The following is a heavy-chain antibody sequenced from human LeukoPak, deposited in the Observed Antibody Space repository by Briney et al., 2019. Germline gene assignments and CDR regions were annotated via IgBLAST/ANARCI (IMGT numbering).Heavy chain of an antibody. Sequence: DSVKGRFTISRDNSKNTLYLQMNSLRAEDTAVYHCAKEARGTKGFDYCGQGALVTVSS. D-gene: IGHD1/OR15-1a*01. CDR3: AKEARGTKGFDY. J-gene: IGHJ4*02. V-gene: IGHV3-33*06.